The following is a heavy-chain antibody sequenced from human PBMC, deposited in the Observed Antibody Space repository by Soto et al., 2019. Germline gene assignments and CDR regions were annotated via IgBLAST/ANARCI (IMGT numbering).Heavy chain of an antibody. Sequence: GASVKVSCKASGGTFSSYAISWVRQAPGQGLEWMGGIIPIFGTANYAQKFQGRVTITADESTSTAYMELSSLRSEDTAVYYCARDARISISQTYGMDVWGQGTTVTVSS. CDR1: GGTFSSYA. V-gene: IGHV1-69*13. D-gene: IGHD3-3*01. J-gene: IGHJ6*02. CDR2: IIPIFGTA. CDR3: ARDARISISQTYGMDV.